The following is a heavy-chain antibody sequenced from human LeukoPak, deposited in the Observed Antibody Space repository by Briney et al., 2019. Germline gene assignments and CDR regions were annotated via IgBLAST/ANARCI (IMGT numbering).Heavy chain of an antibody. Sequence: GASLRLSCAASGFTFSSYAMNWVRQAPGKGLEWVSAIRGSGGSTYYADSVKGRFTISRDNSKNTLYLQVNSLRAEDTAVYYCAKVSCAYVWGSYRCPFDYWGQGTLVTVSS. J-gene: IGHJ4*02. CDR2: IRGSGGST. CDR3: AKVSCAYVWGSYRCPFDY. D-gene: IGHD3-16*02. CDR1: GFTFSSYA. V-gene: IGHV3-23*01.